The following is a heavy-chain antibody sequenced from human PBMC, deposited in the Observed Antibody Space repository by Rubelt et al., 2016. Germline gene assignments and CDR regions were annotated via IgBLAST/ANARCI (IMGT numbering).Heavy chain of an antibody. Sequence: QVQLVQSGAEVKKPGSSVKVSCKASGGTFSSYAISWVRQAPGQGLEWMGGIIPIFGTANYAQKFQGRVTIPAAKSTGTAYMELGSLRSEDTAVYYCARDLVGVVITTHDAFDIWGQGTMVTVSS. CDR2: IIPIFGTA. CDR3: ARDLVGVVITTHDAFDI. D-gene: IGHD3-22*01. J-gene: IGHJ3*02. V-gene: IGHV1-69*06. CDR1: GGTFSSYA.